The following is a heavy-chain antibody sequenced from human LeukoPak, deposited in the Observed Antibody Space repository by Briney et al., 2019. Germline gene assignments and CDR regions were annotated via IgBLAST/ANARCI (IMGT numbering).Heavy chain of an antibody. J-gene: IGHJ6*03. CDR3: ARARGREVNYYYYYMDV. Sequence: GRSLRLSCAASGFVFNSYAMFWVRQAPGKGLEWVALIWYDGSNKYYADSVKGRFTISRDNSKNTLYLQMNSLRAEDTAVYYCARARGREVNYYYYYMDVWGKGTTVTVSS. V-gene: IGHV3-33*01. CDR1: GFVFNSYA. CDR2: IWYDGSNK. D-gene: IGHD3-10*01.